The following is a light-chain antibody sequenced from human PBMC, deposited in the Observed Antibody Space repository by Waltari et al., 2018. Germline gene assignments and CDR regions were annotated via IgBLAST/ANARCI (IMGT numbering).Light chain of an antibody. Sequence: SVLTQPPSASGTHGQPGSISCSGGRSNISVTTVNRYQQLPGMAPKLLINGNNPRPSGVPDRFSGSKSGTSASLAISGLQSEDEADYYCAAWDDSLYGRVFGGGTKLTVL. V-gene: IGLV1-44*01. CDR2: GNN. J-gene: IGLJ2*01. CDR1: RSNISVTT. CDR3: AAWDDSLYGRV.